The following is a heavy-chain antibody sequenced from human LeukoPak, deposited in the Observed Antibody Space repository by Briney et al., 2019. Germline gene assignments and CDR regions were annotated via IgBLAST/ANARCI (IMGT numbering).Heavy chain of an antibody. CDR1: GGTFSSYA. J-gene: IGHJ4*02. D-gene: IGHD2-2*01. CDR2: IIPIFGTA. Sequence: ASVKVSCKASGGTFSSYAISWVRQAPGQGLEWMGGIIPIFGTANYAQKFQGRVTITADKSTSTAYMELSSLRSEDTAVYYCAARALYCSSTSCYYFDYWGQGTLVTVSS. CDR3: AARALYCSSTSCYYFDY. V-gene: IGHV1-69*06.